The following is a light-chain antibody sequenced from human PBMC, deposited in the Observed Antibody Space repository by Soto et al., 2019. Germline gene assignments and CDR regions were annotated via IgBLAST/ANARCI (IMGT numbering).Light chain of an antibody. CDR1: QIGLYSSNRKSY. CDR3: QQYYSSPRT. Sequence: DIMMAQSPDSLAVFLGEMATINCKSSQIGLYSSNRKSYLAWYQQKPGQAPKLLIHSASTRESGVTDRFSVSGSGTDFTLTSSSLQAEDVAVYYCQQYYSSPRTFGQGTKVEIK. J-gene: IGKJ1*01. CDR2: SAS. V-gene: IGKV4-1*01.